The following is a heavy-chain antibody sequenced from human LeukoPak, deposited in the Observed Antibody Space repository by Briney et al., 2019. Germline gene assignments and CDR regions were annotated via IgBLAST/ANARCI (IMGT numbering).Heavy chain of an antibody. Sequence: GGSLRLSCAASGFTFSNAWMTWVRQSPGKGLEWVGRIKSKTDGGTTDYAAPVKGRFTISRDDSKNTLYLQMNSLKTEDTAVYFCTTDRPTHGLYYYDSSGYSNWGQGTLVTVSS. J-gene: IGHJ4*02. CDR3: TTDRPTHGLYYYDSSGYSN. D-gene: IGHD3-22*01. CDR1: GFTFSNAW. V-gene: IGHV3-15*01. CDR2: IKSKTDGGTT.